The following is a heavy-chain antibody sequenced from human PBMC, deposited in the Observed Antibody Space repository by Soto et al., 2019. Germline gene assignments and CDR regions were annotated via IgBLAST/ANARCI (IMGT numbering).Heavy chain of an antibody. J-gene: IGHJ4*02. CDR2: ISAYNGDT. V-gene: IGHV1-18*01. D-gene: IGHD2-8*02. CDR3: ARTRGYCAGGTCYFDY. CDR1: GYIFTSYG. Sequence: ASVKVSCKASGYIFTSYGIGWVRQAPGQGPEWMGWISAYNGDTNYAQKLQGRVTMTTDTSTTTAYMELRSLGSDDTAVYYCARTRGYCAGGTCYFDYWGQGTLVTVSS.